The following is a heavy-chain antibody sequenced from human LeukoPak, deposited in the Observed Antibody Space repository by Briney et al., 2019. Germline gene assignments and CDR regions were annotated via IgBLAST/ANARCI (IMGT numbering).Heavy chain of an antibody. CDR2: IYYSGST. V-gene: IGHV4-59*01. CDR1: GGSISSYY. Sequence: SETLSLTCTVSGGSISSYYWSWIRQPPGKGLEWTGYIYYSGSTNYNPSLKSRVTISVDTSKNQFSLKLSSVTAADTAVYYCARERSAYDFWSESYYGMDVWGQGTTVTVSS. D-gene: IGHD3-3*01. J-gene: IGHJ6*02. CDR3: ARERSAYDFWSESYYGMDV.